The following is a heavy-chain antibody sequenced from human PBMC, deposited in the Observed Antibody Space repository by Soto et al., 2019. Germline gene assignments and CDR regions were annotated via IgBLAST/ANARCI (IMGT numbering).Heavy chain of an antibody. J-gene: IGHJ6*02. V-gene: IGHV4-59*08. CDR3: VRQGIDYLHGLVDV. CDR2: VYYTGDT. Sequence: QVQLQQSGPRLVKPSETLSLTCTVSSGPDRSHNWGWIRQPPGRGLEWIGYVYYTGDTAYNPSLRGRVTISADTSTNYLSLTLNSVTAADTAVYYCVRQGIDYLHGLVDVWGQGTTVSVSS. CDR1: SGPDRSHN. D-gene: IGHD4-17*01.